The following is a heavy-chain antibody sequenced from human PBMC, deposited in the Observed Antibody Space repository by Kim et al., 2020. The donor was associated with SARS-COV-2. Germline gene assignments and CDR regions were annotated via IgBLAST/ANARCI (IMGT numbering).Heavy chain of an antibody. J-gene: IGHJ4*02. CDR2: ISSSGSTI. CDR1: GFTFSSYE. V-gene: IGHV3-48*03. Sequence: GGSLRLSCVASGFTFSSYEMNWVRQAPGKGLEWVSYISSSGSTIYYADSVKGRFTISRDNAKNSLYLQMNSLIAEDTAVYYCARGGDGYIVPPANLYYFDYWGQGTLVTVSS. CDR3: ARGGDGYIVPPANLYYFDY. D-gene: IGHD5-12*01.